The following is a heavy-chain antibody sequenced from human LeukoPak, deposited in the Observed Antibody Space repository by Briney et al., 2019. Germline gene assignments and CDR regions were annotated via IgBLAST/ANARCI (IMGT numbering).Heavy chain of an antibody. CDR1: GDSVSSNSAA. D-gene: IGHD4-17*01. V-gene: IGHV6-1*01. CDR2: TYYRSKWYN. CDR3: ARDLRHIGLRSWWFDP. J-gene: IGHJ5*02. Sequence: SQTLSLTCAISGDSVSSNSAAWNWIRQSPSRGLEWLGRTYYRSKWYNDYAVSVKSRITINPDTSKNQFSLQLNSVTPEDTAVYYCARDLRHIGLRSWWFDPWGQGTLVTVSS.